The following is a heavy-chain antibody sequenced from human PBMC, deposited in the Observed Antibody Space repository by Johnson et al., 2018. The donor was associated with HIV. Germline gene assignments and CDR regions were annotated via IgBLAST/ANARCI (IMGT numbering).Heavy chain of an antibody. D-gene: IGHD1-14*01. V-gene: IGHV3-48*03. J-gene: IGHJ3*02. CDR1: GFTFSRYG. CDR2: ISGSSGSTI. Sequence: VQLVESGGGLVQPGGSLRLSCAASGFTFSRYGMQWIRQAPGKGLEWVSSISGSSGSTIYYADSVKGRFTVSRDNAKNSLYLQMNSLRAEDTAVYYCALRFNRNAFDIWGQGTMVTVSS. CDR3: ALRFNRNAFDI.